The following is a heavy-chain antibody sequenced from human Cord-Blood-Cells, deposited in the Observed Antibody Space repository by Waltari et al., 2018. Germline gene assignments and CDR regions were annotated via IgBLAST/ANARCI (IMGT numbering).Heavy chain of an antibody. J-gene: IGHJ3*02. CDR1: GYTFTSYA. V-gene: IGHV1-3*01. D-gene: IGHD7-27*01. CDR3: ARPPTGEDAFDI. Sequence: QVQLVQSGAEVKKPGASVKVSCKASGYTFTSYAMPWVRQAPGQRLEWMGWINAGNGNTKYSQKFQGRVTITRDTSASTAYMELSSLRSEDTAVYYCARPPTGEDAFDIWGQGTMVTVSS. CDR2: INAGNGNT.